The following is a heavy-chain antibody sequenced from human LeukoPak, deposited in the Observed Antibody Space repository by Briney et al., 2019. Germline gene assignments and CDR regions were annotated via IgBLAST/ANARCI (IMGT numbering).Heavy chain of an antibody. CDR3: ARVGGMTTVNNAAFDV. CDR2: IYHSGST. D-gene: IGHD4-11*01. J-gene: IGHJ3*01. CDR1: GGSINSFY. Sequence: SETLCLTCTVSGGSINSFYWNWIRQPPGEEPEWVGYIYHSGSTNYNPSLKSRLTISLDTPKNQFSLKLTSVTAADTAIYYCARVGGMTTVNNAAFDVWGQGTMVTVSS. V-gene: IGHV4-59*01.